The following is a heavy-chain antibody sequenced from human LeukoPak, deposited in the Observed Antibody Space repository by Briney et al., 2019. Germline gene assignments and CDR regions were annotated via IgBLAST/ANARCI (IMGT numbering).Heavy chain of an antibody. CDR1: GFTFNNYA. CDR3: AKDVRVGGGGMDV. Sequence: GGSLRLSCAASGFTFNNYAMNWVRQAPGKGLEWVSLISSSGANAYYVDSVKGRFTISRDNSKNTLSLQMNSLRGEDTAVYYCAKDVRVGGGGMDVWGQGTPVTVSS. CDR2: ISSSGANA. J-gene: IGHJ6*02. V-gene: IGHV3-23*01. D-gene: IGHD1-26*01.